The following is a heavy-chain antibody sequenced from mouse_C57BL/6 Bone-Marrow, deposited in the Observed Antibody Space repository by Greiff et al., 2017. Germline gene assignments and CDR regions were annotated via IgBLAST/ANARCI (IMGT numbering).Heavy chain of an antibody. V-gene: IGHV14-4*01. CDR3: TTGGTAGY. D-gene: IGHD3-3*01. J-gene: IGHJ2*01. CDR2: IDPENGDT. CDR1: GFNIKDDY. Sequence: VQLQQSGAELVRPGASVKLSCTASGFNIKDDYMHWVKQRPEPGLEWIGWIDPENGDTESASQFQGKATITADTSSNTAYLQLSSLTSEDTAVYYCTTGGTAGYWGQGTTLTVSA.